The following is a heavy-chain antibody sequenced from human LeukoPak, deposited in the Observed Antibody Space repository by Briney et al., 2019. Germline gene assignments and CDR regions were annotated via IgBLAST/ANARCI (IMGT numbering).Heavy chain of an antibody. CDR3: AKDSGGGSWHFDY. D-gene: IGHD3-16*01. Sequence: GRSLRLSCAASGFTFTTYGMNWVRQAPGRGLEWVAVIWNDGIEKHYAGSVNGRFTISRDNSKNTVYLQMNSLRAEDTAVYYCAKDSGGGSWHFDYWGQGTLVAVSS. J-gene: IGHJ4*02. V-gene: IGHV3-33*06. CDR1: GFTFTTYG. CDR2: IWNDGIEK.